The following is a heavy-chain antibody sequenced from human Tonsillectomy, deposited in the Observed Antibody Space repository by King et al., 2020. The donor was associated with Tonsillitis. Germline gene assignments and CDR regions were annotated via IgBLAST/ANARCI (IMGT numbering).Heavy chain of an antibody. Sequence: VQLVESGGGVVQPGRSLRLSCAASGFTFSSYGMHWVRQAPGKGLEWVAIISYDGSNKYYADSVKGRFTISRDNSKNTLYLQMNSLRVEDTAGYYCAKDYRRYDYYFDYWGQGTLVTVSS. V-gene: IGHV3-30*18. D-gene: IGHD5-12*01. J-gene: IGHJ4*02. CDR1: GFTFSSYG. CDR2: ISYDGSNK. CDR3: AKDYRRYDYYFDY.